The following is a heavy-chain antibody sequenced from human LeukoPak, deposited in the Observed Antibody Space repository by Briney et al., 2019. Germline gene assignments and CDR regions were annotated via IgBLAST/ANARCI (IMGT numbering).Heavy chain of an antibody. CDR2: ISSSSSYI. V-gene: IGHV3-21*01. CDR3: AREDTYYYDSSGYNPDY. J-gene: IGHJ4*02. Sequence: GGSLRLSWAASGFTFSSYSMNWVRQAPGKGLEWVSSISSSSSYIYYADSVKGRFTISRDNAKNSLYLQMNSLRAEDTAVYYCAREDTYYYDSSGYNPDYWGQGTLVTVSS. D-gene: IGHD3-22*01. CDR1: GFTFSSYS.